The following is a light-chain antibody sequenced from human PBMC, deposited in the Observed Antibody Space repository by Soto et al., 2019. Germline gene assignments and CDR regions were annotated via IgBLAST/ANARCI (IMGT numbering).Light chain of an antibody. CDR3: QQRSNWPRPIT. Sequence: EIVLTQSPATLSLSPGERATLSCRASQSVSTALAWYQQKPGQAPRLLIYDASNRATGIPARFSGSGSGTDFTLTISSLEPEDFAVYYCQQRSNWPRPITFGQGTRLEIK. J-gene: IGKJ5*01. CDR1: QSVSTA. V-gene: IGKV3-11*01. CDR2: DAS.